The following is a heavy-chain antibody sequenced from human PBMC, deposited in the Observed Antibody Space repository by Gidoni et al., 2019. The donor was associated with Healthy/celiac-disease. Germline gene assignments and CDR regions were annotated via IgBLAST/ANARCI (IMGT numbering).Heavy chain of an antibody. J-gene: IGHJ4*02. CDR1: GFTFSNAW. CDR3: TTDRIPDYGDSIDY. CDR2: IKSKTDGGTT. V-gene: IGHV3-15*07. Sequence: EVQLVESGGGLVKPGGSLRLSCAASGFTFSNAWMNWVRQAPGKGLEWVGRIKSKTDGGTTDYAAPVKGRFTISRDDSKNTLYLQMNSLKTEDTAVYYCTTDRIPDYGDSIDYWGQGTLVTVSS. D-gene: IGHD4-17*01.